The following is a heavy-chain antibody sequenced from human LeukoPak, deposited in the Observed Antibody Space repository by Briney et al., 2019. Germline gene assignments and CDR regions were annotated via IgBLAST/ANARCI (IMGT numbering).Heavy chain of an antibody. CDR1: GFTFSSYS. J-gene: IGHJ5*02. CDR2: ISSSSSYI. CDR3: ARDRGYSSSWLPGTAINNWFDP. D-gene: IGHD6-13*01. Sequence: PGGSLRLSCAASGFTFSSYSMNWVRQAPGKGLEWVSSISSSSSYIYYADSVKGRFTISRDNAKNSLYLQMNSLRAEDTAVYYCARDRGYSSSWLPGTAINNWFDPWGQGTLVTVSS. V-gene: IGHV3-21*01.